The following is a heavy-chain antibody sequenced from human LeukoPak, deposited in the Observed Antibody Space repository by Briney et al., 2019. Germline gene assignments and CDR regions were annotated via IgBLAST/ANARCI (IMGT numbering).Heavy chain of an antibody. CDR1: GFTFSSYS. CDR2: ISSSSSTI. J-gene: IGHJ4*02. CDR3: ARGGSVGSYYYFDY. D-gene: IGHD1-26*01. V-gene: IGHV3-48*01. Sequence: GGSLRLSCAASGFTFSSYSMNWVRQAPGKGLEWVSYISSSSSTIYYADSVKGRFTISRDNSKNTLFLQMNSLRAEDTAVYFCARGGSVGSYYYFDYWGQGTLVTVSS.